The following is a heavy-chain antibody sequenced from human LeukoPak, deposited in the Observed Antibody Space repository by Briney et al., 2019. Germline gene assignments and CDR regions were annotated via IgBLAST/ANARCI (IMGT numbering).Heavy chain of an antibody. CDR1: GYTFHRYV. D-gene: IGHD3-10*01. J-gene: IGHJ5*02. V-gene: IGHV1-3*01. CDR2: VYVGHGNT. CDR3: ARDDFISSLRGVIVRGRDYIWFDP. Sequence: GVSVPVSCQDSGYTFHRYVMHWVRPAPAKRLAYVGWVYVGHGNTKYSQKFQGRATLTRDTSANTAYMEFSSLRAEDTAVYYCARDDFISSLRGVIVRGRDYIWFDPWGQGTLVTVSS.